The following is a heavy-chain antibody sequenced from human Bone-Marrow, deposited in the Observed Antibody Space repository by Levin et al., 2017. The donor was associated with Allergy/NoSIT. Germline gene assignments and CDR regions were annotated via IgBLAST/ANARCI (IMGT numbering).Heavy chain of an antibody. Sequence: QSGGSLRLSCAASGFRFDDYGMHWVRQLPGKGLEWVSGIIWNSGNTGYADSVKGRFTISRDNAKNSLYLQMNSLRTEDTALYYCAKDTFRGFYGDGGITFDPWGQGTLVTVSS. CDR2: IIWNSGNT. J-gene: IGHJ5*02. CDR1: GFRFDDYG. V-gene: IGHV3-9*01. D-gene: IGHD4-17*01. CDR3: AKDTFRGFYGDGGITFDP.